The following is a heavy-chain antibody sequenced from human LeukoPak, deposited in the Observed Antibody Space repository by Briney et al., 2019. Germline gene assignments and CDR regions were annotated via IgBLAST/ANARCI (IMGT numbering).Heavy chain of an antibody. CDR3: ARARSGWYYMDV. J-gene: IGHJ6*03. CDR1: GGTFSSYA. CDR2: IIPIFGTA. D-gene: IGHD3-3*01. Sequence: SVKVSCKASGGTFSSYAISWVRQAPGQGLEWMGGIIPIFGTANYAQKFQGRVTITADESTSTAHMELSSLRSEDTAVYYCARARSGWYYMDVWGKGTRSPSP. V-gene: IGHV1-69*13.